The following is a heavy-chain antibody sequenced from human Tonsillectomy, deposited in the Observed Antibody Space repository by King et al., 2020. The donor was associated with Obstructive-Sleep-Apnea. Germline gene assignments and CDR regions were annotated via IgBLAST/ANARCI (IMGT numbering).Heavy chain of an antibody. J-gene: IGHJ4*01. CDR2: IKHDGSEK. Sequence: VQLVESGGGLVQPGGSLRLSCAASGFTFSSYWMSWVRQAPGKGLEWVANIKHDGSEKYFVDSVKGRFTISRDNAKNSLYLQMNSLRAEDTAVYYCARDKDIAAAGSDYWGHGTLVTVSS. V-gene: IGHV3-7*01. CDR3: ARDKDIAAAGSDY. D-gene: IGHD6-13*01. CDR1: GFTFSSYW.